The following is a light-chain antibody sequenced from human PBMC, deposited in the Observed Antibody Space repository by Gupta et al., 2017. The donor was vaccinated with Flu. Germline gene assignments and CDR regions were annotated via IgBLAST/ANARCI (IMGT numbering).Light chain of an antibody. V-gene: IGLV6-57*01. CDR2: EDN. CDR1: SDSIASHY. Sequence: NFMLTQPHSVSESPGKTVTISCTRSSDSIASHYVQWYLQRPGSSPATVIYEDNQRPSGVPDRFSGSIDSSSNSASLTISGLKTEDEADYYCQSYDSSAHVIFGGGTKLTVL. J-gene: IGLJ2*01. CDR3: QSYDSSAHVI.